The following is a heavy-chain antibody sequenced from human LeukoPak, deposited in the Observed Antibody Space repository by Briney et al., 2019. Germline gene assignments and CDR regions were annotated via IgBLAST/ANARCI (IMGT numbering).Heavy chain of an antibody. CDR3: ALGWPSAVPAAIALDY. V-gene: IGHV1-69*05. J-gene: IGHJ4*02. D-gene: IGHD2-2*01. Sequence: ASVKVSCKASGGTLSSYAINWVRQAPGQGLEWMGGKIPIVGTPKYAQKFQGRVTITTDESTSLAYMELSSLTYEDTAVYYCALGWPSAVPAAIALDYWGQGTLVSVSS. CDR1: GGTLSSYA. CDR2: KIPIVGTP.